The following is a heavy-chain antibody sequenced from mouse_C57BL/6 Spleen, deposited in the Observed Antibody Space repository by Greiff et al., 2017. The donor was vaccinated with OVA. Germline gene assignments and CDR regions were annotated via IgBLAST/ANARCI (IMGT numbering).Heavy chain of an antibody. CDR2: ISNGGGST. CDR3: ARDYDYSGGYMDY. D-gene: IGHD2-4*01. J-gene: IGHJ4*01. V-gene: IGHV5-12*01. CDR1: GFTFSDYY. Sequence: EVMLVESGGGLVQPGGSLKLSCAASGFTFSDYYMYWVRQTPEKRLEWVAYISNGGGSTYYPDTVKGRFTISRDNAKNTLYLQMSRLKSEDTAMYYCARDYDYSGGYMDYWGQGTSVTVSS.